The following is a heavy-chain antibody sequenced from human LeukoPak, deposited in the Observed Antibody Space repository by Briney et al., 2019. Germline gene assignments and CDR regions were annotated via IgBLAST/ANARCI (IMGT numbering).Heavy chain of an antibody. J-gene: IGHJ4*02. V-gene: IGHV3-30*02. Sequence: GGSLRLSCAASGFTFSSYGMHWVRQAPGKGLEWVAFIRYDGSNKYYADSVKGRFTISRDNSKNTLYLQMNSLRAEDTAVYYCAKQFSSYGSGSYLIDYWGQGTLVTVSS. CDR2: IRYDGSNK. D-gene: IGHD3-10*01. CDR3: AKQFSSYGSGSYLIDY. CDR1: GFTFSSYG.